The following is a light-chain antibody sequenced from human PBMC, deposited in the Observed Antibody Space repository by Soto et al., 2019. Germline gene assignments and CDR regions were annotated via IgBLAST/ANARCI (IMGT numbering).Light chain of an antibody. Sequence: EIVLTQSPATLSLSPGERATLSCRASQSVSSYLAWYQQKPGQAPRHLIYDASNRATGIPARFSGSGSGTEFTLTNSSLEPEDFAVYYCQQRSNWPRGTFGPGTKVDIK. CDR3: QQRSNWPRGT. V-gene: IGKV3-11*01. J-gene: IGKJ3*01. CDR2: DAS. CDR1: QSVSSY.